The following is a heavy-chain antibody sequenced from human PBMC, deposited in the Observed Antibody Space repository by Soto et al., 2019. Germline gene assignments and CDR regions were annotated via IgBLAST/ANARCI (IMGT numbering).Heavy chain of an antibody. D-gene: IGHD6-19*01. CDR1: EFTFRSYA. CDR3: ATHRSGQWPSRFLWDV. CDR2: ISGSGGST. J-gene: IGHJ6*02. V-gene: IGHV3-23*01. Sequence: PGGSMRLSCAAAEFTFRSYAMSWVRQAPGKGLEWVSAISGSGGSTYYADSVKGRFTISRDNSKNTLYLQMNSLRAEDTAVYYCATHRSGQWPSRFLWDVWGQGTTVTVSS.